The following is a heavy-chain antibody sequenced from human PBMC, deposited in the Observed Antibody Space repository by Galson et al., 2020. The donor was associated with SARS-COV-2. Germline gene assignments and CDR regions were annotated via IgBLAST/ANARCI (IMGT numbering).Heavy chain of an antibody. J-gene: IGHJ4*02. CDR3: ARETIDYTSSWFDY. V-gene: IGHV3-30*01. CDR2: ISYDGSNK. Sequence: GRSLRLSCEASGFTFSSHAMHWVRQAPGKGLEWVSIISYDGSNKHHADSVKGRFTISRDNSKNTLYLQMNSLRAEDTAIYYCARETIDYTSSWFDYWGQGTLVTVSS. CDR1: GFTFSSHA. D-gene: IGHD6-6*01.